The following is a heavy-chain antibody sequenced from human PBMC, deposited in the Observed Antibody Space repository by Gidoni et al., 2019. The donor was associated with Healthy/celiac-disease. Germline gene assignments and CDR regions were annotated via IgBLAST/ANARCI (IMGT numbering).Heavy chain of an antibody. CDR3: AKGVAARRAFDI. J-gene: IGHJ3*02. CDR1: GFTFSSYA. CDR2: ISGSGGST. Sequence: EVQLLESGGGLVQPGGSLRLSCAASGFTFSSYAMSWVRQAPGKGLEWVSAISGSGGSTYYADSVKGRFTISRDNTKNTLYLQMNSLRAEDTAVYYCAKGVAARRAFDIWGQGTMVTVSS. D-gene: IGHD6-6*01. V-gene: IGHV3-23*01.